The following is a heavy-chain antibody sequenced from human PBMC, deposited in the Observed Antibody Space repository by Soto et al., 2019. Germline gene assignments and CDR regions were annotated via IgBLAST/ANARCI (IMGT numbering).Heavy chain of an antibody. J-gene: IGHJ4*02. CDR1: GGSISSGDYY. CDR3: PRESPYSSSPVSDY. D-gene: IGHD6-6*01. CDR2: IYYSGST. V-gene: IGHV4-30-4*01. Sequence: SETLSLTCTVSGGSISSGDYYWSWIRQPPGKGLEWIGYIYYSGSTYYNPSLKSRVTISVDTSKNQFSLKLSSVTAADTAVYYCPRESPYSSSPVSDYWGQGTLVTVSS.